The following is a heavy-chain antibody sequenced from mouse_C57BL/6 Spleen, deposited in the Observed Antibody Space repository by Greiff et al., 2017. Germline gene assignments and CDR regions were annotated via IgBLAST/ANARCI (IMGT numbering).Heavy chain of an antibody. D-gene: IGHD3-3*01. CDR3: AKERGQGYAMDY. V-gene: IGHV2-5*01. Sequence: VQLVESGPGLVQPSQSLSITCTVSGFSLTSYGVHWVRQSPGKGLEWLGVIWRGGSTAYNAAFMSRLSITKDNSKSQVFFKMNSLQADDTAIYYCAKERGQGYAMDYWGQGTSVTVSS. J-gene: IGHJ4*01. CDR2: IWRGGST. CDR1: GFSLTSYG.